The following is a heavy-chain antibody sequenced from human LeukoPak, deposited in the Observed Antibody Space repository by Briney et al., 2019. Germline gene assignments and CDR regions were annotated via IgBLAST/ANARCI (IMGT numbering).Heavy chain of an antibody. CDR3: ARLVGSIAAAGPSTYYYYYYMDV. D-gene: IGHD6-13*01. Sequence: PSETLSLTCAVYGGSLSGSYWSWIRQPPGKGLEWIGEINHSGSTNYNPSLKSRVTISVDTSKNQFSLKLSSVTAADTAVYYCARLVGSIAAAGPSTYYYYYYMDVWGKGTTVTISS. V-gene: IGHV4-34*01. CDR2: INHSGST. J-gene: IGHJ6*03. CDR1: GGSLSGSY.